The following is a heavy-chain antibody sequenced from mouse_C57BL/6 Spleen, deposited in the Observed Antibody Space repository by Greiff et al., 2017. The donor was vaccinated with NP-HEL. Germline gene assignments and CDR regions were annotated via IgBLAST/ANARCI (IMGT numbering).Heavy chain of an antibody. CDR1: GYAFSSSW. CDR3: AYDPLFAY. V-gene: IGHV1-82*01. D-gene: IGHD2-3*01. CDR2: IYPGDGDT. J-gene: IGHJ3*01. Sequence: VKLQESGPELVKPGASVKISCKASGYAFSSSWMNWVKQRPGKGLEWIGRIYPGDGDTNYNGKFKGKATLTADKSSSTAYMQLSSLTSEDSAVYFCAYDPLFAYWGQGTLVTVSA.